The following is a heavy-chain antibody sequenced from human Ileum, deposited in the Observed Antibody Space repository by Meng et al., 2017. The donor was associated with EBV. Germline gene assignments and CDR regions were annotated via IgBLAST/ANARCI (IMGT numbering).Heavy chain of an antibody. J-gene: IGHJ5*02. CDR1: GDSISNEHW. V-gene: IGHV4-4*02. CDR2: IHHTRGP. CDR3: ASNGAFSLNH. D-gene: IGHD2-8*01. Sequence: LQDSGPGLVGPSGTLSLTCRVSGDSISNEHWWSWVRQSPGKGLEWIGEIHHTRGPNYNPSLKSRVIISVDKSNNHFSLRLSAVTAADTAVYYCASNGAFSLNHWGQGALVTVSS.